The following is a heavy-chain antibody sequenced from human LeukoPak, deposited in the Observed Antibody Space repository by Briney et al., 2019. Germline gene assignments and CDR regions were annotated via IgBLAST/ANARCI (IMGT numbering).Heavy chain of an antibody. D-gene: IGHD6-19*01. V-gene: IGHV3-23*01. CDR2: ISVGAEHI. CDR3: ARFDSSGNRYDP. CDR1: GFTFSTYV. Sequence: PGGSLRLSCAASGFTFSTYVMNWFRQAPGKGLEWVSTISVGAEHIFYADSVKGRFTISRDDSNNALYLQMHSLRAEDTAVYYCARFDSSGNRYDPWGQGTRVTVSS. J-gene: IGHJ5*02.